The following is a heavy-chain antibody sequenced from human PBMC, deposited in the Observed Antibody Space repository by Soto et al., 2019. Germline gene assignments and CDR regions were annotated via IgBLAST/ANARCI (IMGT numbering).Heavy chain of an antibody. D-gene: IGHD1-26*01. CDR1: GFTFSTYT. Sequence: GGSLRLSCVFSGFTFSTYTMNWVRQAPGKGLEWVSSINGRSNYVYYADSVKGRFTISRDNAKNSLYLQMNRLRAEDTAIYYCAREDGVVGSSSAFDHWGLGTLVTVS. CDR3: AREDGVVGSSSAFDH. CDR2: INGRSNYV. J-gene: IGHJ4*02. V-gene: IGHV3-21*01.